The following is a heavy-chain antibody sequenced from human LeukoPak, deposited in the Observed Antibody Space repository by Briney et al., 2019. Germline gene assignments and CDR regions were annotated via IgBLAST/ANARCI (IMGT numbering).Heavy chain of an antibody. CDR3: SRRHMLLLLTRWFDP. D-gene: IGHD2-15*01. CDR2: INHSGST. V-gene: IGHV4-34*01. Sequence: SETLSLTCAVYGGSFSGYYWSWIRQPPGKGLEWIGEINHSGSTNYNPSLKSRVTISLDTSKHQFYAKLSTATAADTGVRCCSRRHMLLLLTRWFDPWGQGTLVTVSS. CDR1: GGSFSGYY. J-gene: IGHJ5*02.